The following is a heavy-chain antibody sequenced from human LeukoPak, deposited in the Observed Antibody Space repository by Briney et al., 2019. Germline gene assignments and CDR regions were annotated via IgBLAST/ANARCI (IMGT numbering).Heavy chain of an antibody. V-gene: IGHV2-5*01. Sequence: SGPTLVNPTQTLTLTYTFSGFSLSTSGVGVGWIRQPPGKALELLALISRNDDKRYSPSLKSRLTITKDTSKNQVVLTMTNMDPVDTATYYCAHVDTTMVTSGFDVWGQGTMVTVS. CDR2: ISRNDDK. CDR3: AHVDTTMVTSGFDV. D-gene: IGHD5-18*01. CDR1: GFSLSTSGVG. J-gene: IGHJ3*01.